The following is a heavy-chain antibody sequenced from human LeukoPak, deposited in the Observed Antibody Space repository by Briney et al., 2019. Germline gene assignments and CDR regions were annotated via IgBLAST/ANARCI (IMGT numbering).Heavy chain of an antibody. J-gene: IGHJ3*02. CDR2: INPSGGST. D-gene: IGHD4-23*01. CDR1: GYTFTNYY. V-gene: IGHV1-46*01. CDR3: ARDLYGANSGAFDI. Sequence: VASVKVSCKASGYTFTNYYMHWVRQAPGQGLEWMGIINPSGGSTSYAQKFQGRVTVTRDMSTSTVYMELSSLRSEDTAVYPCARDLYGANSGAFDIWGQGTMVTVSS.